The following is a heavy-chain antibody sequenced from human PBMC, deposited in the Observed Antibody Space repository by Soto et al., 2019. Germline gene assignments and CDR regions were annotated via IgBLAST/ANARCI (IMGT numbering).Heavy chain of an antibody. CDR3: ARSRAYDSSGYYSQYYFDY. J-gene: IGHJ4*02. D-gene: IGHD3-22*01. Sequence: SVKVSCKASGGTFSSYAISWVRQAPGQGLEWMGGIIPIFGTANYAQKFQGRVTITADESTSTAYMELSSLRSEDTAVYYCARSRAYDSSGYYSQYYFDYWGQGTLVTVSS. V-gene: IGHV1-69*13. CDR1: GGTFSSYA. CDR2: IIPIFGTA.